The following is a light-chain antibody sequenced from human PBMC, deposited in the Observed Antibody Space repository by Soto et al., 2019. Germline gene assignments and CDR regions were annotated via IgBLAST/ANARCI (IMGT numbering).Light chain of an antibody. J-gene: IGKJ3*01. Sequence: DIQMTLSPSSLSASVGDRVTITCRASQSISIFLNWYQQKPGKAPNLLIYGASSLQSGVPSRFSGSGSGTDFTLTISSLQPEDFATYYCQQSYSTPRTFGPGTKVDIK. CDR3: QQSYSTPRT. V-gene: IGKV1-39*01. CDR1: QSISIF. CDR2: GAS.